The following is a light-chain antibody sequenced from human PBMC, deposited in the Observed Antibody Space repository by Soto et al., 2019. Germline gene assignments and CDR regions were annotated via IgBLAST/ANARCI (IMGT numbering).Light chain of an antibody. V-gene: IGKV1-5*03. CDR3: QHYNSYSEA. Sequence: DIQMTQSPSTLSGSVGERVTITGRASQTISSWLAWYQQKPGKAPKLLIYKASTLKSGVPSRFSGSGSGTEITLTISSLQPDDFATYYCQHYNSYSEAFGQGTKVDIK. CDR1: QTISSW. J-gene: IGKJ1*01. CDR2: KAS.